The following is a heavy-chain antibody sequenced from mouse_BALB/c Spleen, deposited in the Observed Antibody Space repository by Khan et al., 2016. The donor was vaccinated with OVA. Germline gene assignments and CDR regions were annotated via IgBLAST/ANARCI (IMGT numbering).Heavy chain of an antibody. CDR2: ILYTGYT. CDR1: GDSITSGY. V-gene: IGHV3-8*02. D-gene: IGHD2-14*01. Sequence: EVQLQESGPRLVKPSQTLSLTCSVTGDSITSGYWSWIRKFPGNTLEYMGYILYTGYTDYNPSLKRRLAVTRHTSKNQDYLQLNSVTTEDTATYYCAKSTYRYGFAKWGQGTLVTVSA. CDR3: AKSTYRYGFAK. J-gene: IGHJ3*01.